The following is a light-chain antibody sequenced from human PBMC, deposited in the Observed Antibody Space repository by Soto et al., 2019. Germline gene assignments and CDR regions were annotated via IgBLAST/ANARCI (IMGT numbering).Light chain of an antibody. V-gene: IGLV3-25*02. CDR2: KDT. CDR3: LSADSSRLYV. J-gene: IGLJ1*01. CDR1: ELPKEY. Sequence: SYELTQPPSVSVSPGHTARITCSGDELPKEYAYWYQQKPGQAPLLVIYKDTERPSGIPERFSASSSGTTVTLTISGVQAEDEGDYYCLSADSSRLYVFGTGTKVTV.